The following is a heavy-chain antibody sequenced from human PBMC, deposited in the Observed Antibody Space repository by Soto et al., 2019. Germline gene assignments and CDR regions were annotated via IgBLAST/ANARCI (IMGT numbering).Heavy chain of an antibody. Sequence: SETLSLTCTVSGRSISSVNYYWSWIRQPPGKGLEWIGYIYYSGSTYYNPSLRSRVTISVDTSKNQFSLKLSSVTAADTAVYYCARYGSGECNRGSCYSPFDYWGQGTLVT. CDR1: GRSISSVNYY. J-gene: IGHJ4*02. CDR3: ARYGSGECNRGSCYSPFDY. V-gene: IGHV4-30-4*01. D-gene: IGHD2-15*01. CDR2: IYYSGST.